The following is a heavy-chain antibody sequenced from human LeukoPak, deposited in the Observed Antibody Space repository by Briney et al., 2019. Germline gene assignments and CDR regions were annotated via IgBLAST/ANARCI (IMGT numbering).Heavy chain of an antibody. CDR3: AKHYSAAAPEYFQH. V-gene: IGHV3-23*01. D-gene: IGHD6-13*01. CDR2: ISGSGDTT. J-gene: IGHJ1*01. CDR1: GITFNNYA. Sequence: GGSLRLSCEASGITFNNYAMSWVRQAPGKGLEWVSSISGSGDTTNYADSVKGRFTISRDNSKNTLYLQMNSLRAEDTAVYYCAKHYSAAAPEYFQHWGQGTLVTVSS.